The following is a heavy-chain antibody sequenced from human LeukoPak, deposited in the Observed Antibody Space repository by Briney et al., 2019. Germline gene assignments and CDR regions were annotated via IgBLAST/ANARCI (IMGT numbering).Heavy chain of an antibody. D-gene: IGHD6-13*01. J-gene: IGHJ4*02. V-gene: IGHV4-39*01. CDR1: GGSISSSSYY. Sequence: SETLSLTCTVSGGSISSSSYYWGWIRQPPGKGLEWIGSIYYSGGTYYNPSLKSRVTISVDTSKNQFSLKLSSVTAADTAVYYCARQARIAAAGTGDYWGQGTLVTISS. CDR3: ARQARIAAAGTGDY. CDR2: IYYSGGT.